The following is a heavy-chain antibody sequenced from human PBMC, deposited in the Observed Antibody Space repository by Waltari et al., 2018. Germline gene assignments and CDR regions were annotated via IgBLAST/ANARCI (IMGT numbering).Heavy chain of an antibody. Sequence: QVQLVQSGAEVKKPGSSVKVSCKASGGTFSGYAISWVRQATGQGLEWMGRIIPIFGTANYAQKFQGRVTITADESTSTAYMELSSLRSEDTAVYYCAREGGVAATLRREYYFDYWGQGTLVTVSS. J-gene: IGHJ4*02. CDR3: AREGGVAATLRREYYFDY. V-gene: IGHV1-69*15. CDR1: GGTFSGYA. CDR2: IIPIFGTA. D-gene: IGHD2-15*01.